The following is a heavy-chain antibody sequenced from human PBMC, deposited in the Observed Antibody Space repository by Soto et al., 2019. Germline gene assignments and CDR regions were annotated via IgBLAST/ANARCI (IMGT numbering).Heavy chain of an antibody. CDR1: GYTFTSYD. CDR3: ANTNYDFWSGAYGMDV. V-gene: IGHV1-8*01. J-gene: IGHJ6*02. D-gene: IGHD3-3*01. CDR2: MNPNSGNT. Sequence: QVQLVQSGAEVKKPGASVKVSCKASGYTFTSYDINWVRQATGQGHEWMGWMNPNSGNTGYAQKFQGRVTMTRNTSISTAYMELSSLRSEDTAVYYCANTNYDFWSGAYGMDVWGQGTTVTVSS.